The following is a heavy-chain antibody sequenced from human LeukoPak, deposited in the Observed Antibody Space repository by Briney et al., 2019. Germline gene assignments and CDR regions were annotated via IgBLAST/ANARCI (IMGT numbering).Heavy chain of an antibody. CDR3: AAENGNFWIGYHYFED. CDR1: GGSLGSSSYY. CDR2: IYFDGNS. D-gene: IGHD3-3*01. J-gene: IGHJ4*02. V-gene: IGHV4-39*01. Sequence: SETLSLTCTASGGSLGSSSYYWGWIRQPPGKDLEWIGTIYFDGNSFYNPSLKSRVTISIDMSKNQFSLKLSSVTAADTAIYYCAAENGNFWIGYHYFEDWGQGTLVSVSS.